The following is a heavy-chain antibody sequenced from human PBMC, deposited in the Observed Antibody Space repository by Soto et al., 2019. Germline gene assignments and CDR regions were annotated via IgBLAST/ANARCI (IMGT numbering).Heavy chain of an antibody. D-gene: IGHD3-9*01. Sequence: GGSLRLSCAASGFTFSSYAMSWVRQAPGKGLEWVSAISGSGGSTYYADSVKGRFTISRDNSKNTLYLQMNSLRAEDTAVYYCATVSLYYDIFTPPRPFDYWGQGTLVTVSS. CDR3: ATVSLYYDIFTPPRPFDY. V-gene: IGHV3-23*01. CDR1: GFTFSSYA. CDR2: ISGSGGST. J-gene: IGHJ4*02.